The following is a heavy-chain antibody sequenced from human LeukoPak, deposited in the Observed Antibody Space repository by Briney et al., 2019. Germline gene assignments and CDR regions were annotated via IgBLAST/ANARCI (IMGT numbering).Heavy chain of an antibody. CDR3: ASAMMYYDILTGPTHYYMDV. V-gene: IGHV3-23*01. CDR2: ISGSGGST. CDR1: GFTFSSYA. J-gene: IGHJ6*03. Sequence: PGGSLRLSCAASGFTFSSYAMSWVRQAPGKGLEWVSAISGSGGSTYYADSVKGRFTISRDNSKNTLYLQMNSLRAEDTAVYYCASAMMYYDILTGPTHYYMDVWGKGTTVTVSS. D-gene: IGHD3-9*01.